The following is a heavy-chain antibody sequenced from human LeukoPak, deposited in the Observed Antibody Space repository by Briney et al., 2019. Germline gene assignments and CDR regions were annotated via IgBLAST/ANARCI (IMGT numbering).Heavy chain of an antibody. D-gene: IGHD2-2*01. CDR1: GYTFTSYA. CDR3: ARDDPQEYLLLHYYYYYGMDV. Sequence: ASVKVSCKASGYTFTSYAMNWVRQAPGQGLEWMGWINTNTGNPTYAQGFTGRFVFSLDTSVSTAYLQISSLKAEDTAVYYCARDDPQEYLLLHYYYYYGMDVWGQGTTVTVSS. J-gene: IGHJ6*02. CDR2: INTNTGNP. V-gene: IGHV7-4-1*02.